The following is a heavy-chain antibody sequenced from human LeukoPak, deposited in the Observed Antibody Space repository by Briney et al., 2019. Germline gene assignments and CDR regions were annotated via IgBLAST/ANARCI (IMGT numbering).Heavy chain of an antibody. D-gene: IGHD3-16*02. CDR1: GGSISSSSYY. J-gene: IGHJ4*02. CDR2: IYYSGST. CDR3: ARAVITFGGVIVLGYYFDY. V-gene: IGHV4-39*07. Sequence: PSETLSLTCTVSGGSISSSSYYWGWIRQPPGKGLEWIGSIYYSGSTYYNPSLKSRVTISVDTSKNQFSLKLSSVTAADTAVYYCARAVITFGGVIVLGYYFDYWGQGTLVTVSS.